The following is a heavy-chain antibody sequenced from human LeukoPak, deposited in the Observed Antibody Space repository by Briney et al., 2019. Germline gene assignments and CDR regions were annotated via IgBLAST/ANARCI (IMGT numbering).Heavy chain of an antibody. D-gene: IGHD3-10*01. Sequence: SETLSLTCAVSGYSLSSGYYWGWIRQPPGKGLEWIGSIYHSGSTYYNPSLKSRVTISVDTSKNQFSLKLSSVTAADTAVYYCARDHSCGSGSYHFDYWGQGTLVTVSS. V-gene: IGHV4-38-2*02. J-gene: IGHJ4*02. CDR1: GYSLSSGYY. CDR2: IYHSGST. CDR3: ARDHSCGSGSYHFDY.